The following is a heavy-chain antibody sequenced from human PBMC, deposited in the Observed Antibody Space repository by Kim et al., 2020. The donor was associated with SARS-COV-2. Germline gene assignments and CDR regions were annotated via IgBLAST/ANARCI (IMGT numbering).Heavy chain of an antibody. V-gene: IGHV1-18*01. J-gene: IGHJ4*02. CDR2: ISAYNGNT. D-gene: IGHD6-6*01. CDR3: ARDVWSSSSTGPSFDY. CDR1: GYTFTDYG. Sequence: ASVKVSCKASGYTFTDYGISWVRQAPGQGLEWMGWISAYNGNTNYAQKVQGRVTMTTDTSTGTAYMELRSLRSDDAAMYFCARDVWSSSSTGPSFDYWGGGTLVTV.